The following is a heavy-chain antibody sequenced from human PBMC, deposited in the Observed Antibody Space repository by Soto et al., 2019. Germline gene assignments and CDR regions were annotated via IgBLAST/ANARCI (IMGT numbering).Heavy chain of an antibody. CDR3: ARVIAAAGPRFYYYYYGMDV. D-gene: IGHD6-13*01. CDR2: IDPGASDT. J-gene: IGHJ6*02. V-gene: IGHV5-51*01. Sequence: PGESLKISCKGSGYSFTSYWISWVRQMPGKGLEWMGRIDPGASDTRYSPSFQGQVTISADKSISTAYLQWSSLKASDTAMYYCARVIAAAGPRFYYYYYGMDVWGQGTTVTVSS. CDR1: GYSFTSYW.